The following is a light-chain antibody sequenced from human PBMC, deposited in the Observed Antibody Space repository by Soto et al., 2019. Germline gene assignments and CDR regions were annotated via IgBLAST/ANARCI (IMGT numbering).Light chain of an antibody. CDR1: SSDVGAYNY. CDR2: EAN. Sequence: QAVLTQPASVSGSPGQAITISCTVTSSDVGAYNYVSWDQQHPGKAPKIMIYEANYRTSGVSNRFSASKSGITAFLTISGLQAEDEADYYCISYASTSTAVFGTGTKVTVL. CDR3: ISYASTSTAV. J-gene: IGLJ1*01. V-gene: IGLV2-14*01.